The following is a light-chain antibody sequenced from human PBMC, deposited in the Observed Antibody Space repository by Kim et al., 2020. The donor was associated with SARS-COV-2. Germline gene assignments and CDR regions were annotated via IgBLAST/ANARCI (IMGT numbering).Light chain of an antibody. CDR3: QHYSRFPYT. J-gene: IGKJ2*01. V-gene: IGKV1-5*03. CDR1: QSINTW. Sequence: DIQMTQSPSTLSASVGDRVTITCRASQSINTWLAWYQQKPGKAPKLLIYLASTLESGVPPRFSGSGSGTEFTLTINSLQPDDFATYYCQHYSRFPYTFGHGTKLEI. CDR2: LAS.